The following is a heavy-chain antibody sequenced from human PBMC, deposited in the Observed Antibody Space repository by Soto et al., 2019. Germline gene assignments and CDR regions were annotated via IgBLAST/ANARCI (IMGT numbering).Heavy chain of an antibody. CDR3: XXXXXXGELDY. V-gene: IGHV3-30*03. Sequence: QVQLVESGGGVVQPGRSLRLSCAASGFTFSSYGMHWVRQASGKGLEWVAVISYDGSNKYYADSVKGRFTISRDNSKXXXXXXXXXXXXXXXXXXXXXXXXXXGELDYWGQGTLVTVSS. J-gene: IGHJ4*02. CDR2: ISYDGSNK. CDR1: GFTFSSYG. D-gene: IGHD3-10*01.